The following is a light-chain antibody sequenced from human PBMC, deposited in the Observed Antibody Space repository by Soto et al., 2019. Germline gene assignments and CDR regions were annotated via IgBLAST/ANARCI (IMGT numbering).Light chain of an antibody. CDR1: SGSIASNY. J-gene: IGLJ2*01. Sequence: NFMLTQPHSVSESPGKTVTNSCTRSSGSIASNYVQWYQQRPGSAPTPVIYEDSQRPSGVPDRFSGSIDSSSNSASLTISRLQTEDEADYFCQSFDINNVVFGGGTKVTV. CDR3: QSFDINNVV. CDR2: EDS. V-gene: IGLV6-57*04.